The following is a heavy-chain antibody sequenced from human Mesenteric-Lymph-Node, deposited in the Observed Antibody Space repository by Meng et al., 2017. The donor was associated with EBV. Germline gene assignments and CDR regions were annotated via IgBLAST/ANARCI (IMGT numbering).Heavy chain of an antibody. J-gene: IGHJ4*02. CDR3: ARQGPSGRTFDY. Sequence: LQLQESGPGLVKPSETLSLTCTVSGGSISGSSYYWGWIRQPPAKGLEWIGTYYNSGSTHYNPSLKSRVTISVDTSNNQFSLRLISVTAADTAAYYCARQGPSGRTFDYWGQGTLVTVSS. CDR1: GGSISGSSYY. CDR2: YYNSGST. D-gene: IGHD1-26*01. V-gene: IGHV4-39*01.